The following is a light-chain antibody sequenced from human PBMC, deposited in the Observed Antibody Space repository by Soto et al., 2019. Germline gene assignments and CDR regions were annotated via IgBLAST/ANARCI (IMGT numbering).Light chain of an antibody. CDR3: QKYDNAPRA. Sequence: DIQMTQSPSSLSASVGDRVTITCRASQGISNYLAWYQQKPGEVPKLLIYAASTLQSGVPSRFSGSGSGTDFTLTISSLQPEYVATYYCQKYDNAPRAFGQGTRVDIK. V-gene: IGKV1-27*01. CDR2: AAS. CDR1: QGISNY. J-gene: IGKJ1*01.